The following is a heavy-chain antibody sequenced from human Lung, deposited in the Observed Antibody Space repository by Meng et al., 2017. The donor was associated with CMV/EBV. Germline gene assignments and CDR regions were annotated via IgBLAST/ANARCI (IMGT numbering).Heavy chain of an antibody. V-gene: IGHV3-66*02. CDR3: AAEGENSGDETRDAFDL. Sequence: GEXXKISCAVSGFTVSSNYMSWVRQALGKGLEWVSVIYTGGITYYADSVKGRFTISRDNSKNTLYLQMNSLRADDTAVYYCAAEGENSGDETRDAFDLWGQGTMVTVSS. D-gene: IGHD6-25*01. J-gene: IGHJ3*01. CDR1: GFTVSSNY. CDR2: IYTGGIT.